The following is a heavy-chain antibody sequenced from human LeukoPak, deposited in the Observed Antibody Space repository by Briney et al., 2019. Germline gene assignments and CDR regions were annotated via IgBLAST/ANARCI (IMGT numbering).Heavy chain of an antibody. J-gene: IGHJ3*02. CDR1: GYTFTGYY. CDR2: INPNSGGT. CDR3: ARDLQWPDAFDI. D-gene: IGHD6-19*01. Sequence: ASVKVSCKASGYTFTGYYIHWVRQAPGQGLEWMGWINPNSGGTNYAQKFQGRVTMTRDTSISTAYMELSRLRSDDTAVYYCARDLQWPDAFDIWGQGTMVTVSS. V-gene: IGHV1-2*02.